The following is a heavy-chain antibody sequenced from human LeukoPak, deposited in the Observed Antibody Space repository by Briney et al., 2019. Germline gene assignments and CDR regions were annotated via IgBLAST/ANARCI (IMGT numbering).Heavy chain of an antibody. CDR3: ARATISVAYAFDI. J-gene: IGHJ3*02. D-gene: IGHD6-19*01. CDR1: GFTFSNYA. CDR2: IGTTGDT. Sequence: GGSLRLSCSASGFTFSNYALHWVRQVTGKGLEWVSAIGTTGDTYYPGSVKGRFTISRENAKNSLYLQMNSLRAEDTAVYYCARATISVAYAFDIWGQGTMVTVSS. V-gene: IGHV3-13*04.